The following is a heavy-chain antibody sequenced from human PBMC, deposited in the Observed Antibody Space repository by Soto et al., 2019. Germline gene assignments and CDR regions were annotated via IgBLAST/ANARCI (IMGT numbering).Heavy chain of an antibody. V-gene: IGHV1-69*13. Sequence: ASVKVSCKASAGTFRHYALSWVRQAPGQGLEWMGGIIPVLATTTYAQKFQGRVSISADESTSTAYIELSSLNSEDTAVYYCACNWGNSLRNWLAPWGQGTLVTVSS. CDR2: IIPVLATT. CDR1: AGTFRHYA. CDR3: ACNWGNSLRNWLAP. D-gene: IGHD7-27*01. J-gene: IGHJ5*02.